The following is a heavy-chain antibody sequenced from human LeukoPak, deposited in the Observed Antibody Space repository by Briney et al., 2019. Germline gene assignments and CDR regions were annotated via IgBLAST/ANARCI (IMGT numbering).Heavy chain of an antibody. V-gene: IGHV1-18*01. Sequence: PGASVKVSCKASGYTFTSYGISWVRQAPGQGLEWMGWISAYNGNTNYTQKLQGRVTMTTDTSTSTAYMELRSLRSDDTAVYYCARYYEGWGYCSGGSCYRAYYGMDVWGQGTTVTVSS. CDR3: ARYYEGWGYCSGGSCYRAYYGMDV. J-gene: IGHJ6*02. CDR1: GYTFTSYG. CDR2: ISAYNGNT. D-gene: IGHD2-15*01.